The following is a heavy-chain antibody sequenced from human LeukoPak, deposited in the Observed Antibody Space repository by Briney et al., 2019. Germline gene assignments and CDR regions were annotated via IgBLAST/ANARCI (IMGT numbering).Heavy chain of an antibody. Sequence: GASVKVSCKASGYTFTGYYMHWVRQAPGQGLEWMGGIIPIFGTANYAQKFQGRVTITTDESTSTAYMELSSLRSEDTAVYYCASGRWLQFFDYWGQGTLVTVSS. CDR1: GYTFTGYY. D-gene: IGHD5-24*01. CDR3: ASGRWLQFFDY. V-gene: IGHV1-69*05. J-gene: IGHJ4*02. CDR2: IIPIFGTA.